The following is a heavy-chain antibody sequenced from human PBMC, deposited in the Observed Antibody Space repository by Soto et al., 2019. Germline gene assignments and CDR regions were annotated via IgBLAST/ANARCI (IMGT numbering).Heavy chain of an antibody. J-gene: IGHJ5*02. D-gene: IGHD1-20*01. CDR2: INWKSDI. V-gene: IGHV3-9*01. CDR1: GFTFDDNA. CDR3: ANIPWYNIGP. Sequence: GGSLRLSCAVSGFTFDDNAMHWVRQAPEKGLEWVSGINWKSDIGYADSVKGRFTISRDSSKNTVYLQMNSLRAEDTAVYYCANIPWYNIGPWGQGTLVTVSS.